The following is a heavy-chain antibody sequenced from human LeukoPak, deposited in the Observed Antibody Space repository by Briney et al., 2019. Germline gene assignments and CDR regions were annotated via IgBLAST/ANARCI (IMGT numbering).Heavy chain of an antibody. CDR3: AILTGENYYYYYMDV. Sequence: SETLSLTCTVSGGSISSYYWSWIRQPPGKGLEWIGYIYYSGSTNYNPSLKSRVTISVDTSKNQFSLKLSSVTAADTAVYYCAILTGENYYYYYMDVWGKGTTVTVSS. CDR2: IYYSGST. CDR1: GGSISSYY. V-gene: IGHV4-59*12. J-gene: IGHJ6*03. D-gene: IGHD3-9*01.